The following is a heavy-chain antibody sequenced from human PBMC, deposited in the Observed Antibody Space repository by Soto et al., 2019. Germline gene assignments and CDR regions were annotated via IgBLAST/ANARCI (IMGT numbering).Heavy chain of an antibody. Sequence: QVQLQESGPGLVKPSQTLSLTCTVSGGSISSGGYYWTWIRQHPGQGMEWIGYNYYSGITYYNPSLKSRVTISLDTSKNQFSLTLSSVTAADTAVYYCARGSSIAVLYYGMDVWGQGTMVTVSS. D-gene: IGHD6-19*01. V-gene: IGHV4-31*03. CDR3: ARGSSIAVLYYGMDV. CDR2: NYYSGIT. CDR1: GGSISSGGYY. J-gene: IGHJ6*02.